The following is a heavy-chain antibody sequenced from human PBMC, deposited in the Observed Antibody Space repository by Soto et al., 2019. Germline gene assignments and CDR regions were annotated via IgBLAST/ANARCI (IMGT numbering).Heavy chain of an antibody. CDR1: GFTFSSYA. D-gene: IGHD5-12*01. V-gene: IGHV3-23*01. Sequence: GGSLRLSCAASGFTFSSYAMSWVRQAPGKGLEWVSAISGSGGSTYYADSVKGRFTISRDNSKNTLYLQMNSLRAGDTAVYYCAKGGGYDFRPDAFDIWGQGTMVTVSS. CDR2: ISGSGGST. J-gene: IGHJ3*02. CDR3: AKGGGYDFRPDAFDI.